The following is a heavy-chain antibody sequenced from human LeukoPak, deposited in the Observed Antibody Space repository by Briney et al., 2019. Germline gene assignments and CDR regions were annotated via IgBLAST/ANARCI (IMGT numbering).Heavy chain of an antibody. D-gene: IGHD6-19*01. CDR2: ISSSSSYI. V-gene: IGHV3-21*04. CDR3: ARRSGIAVAGAFDY. J-gene: IGHJ4*02. Sequence: GGSLRLSCAASGFTFSCYSMNWVRQAPGKGLEWVSSISSSSSYIYYADSVKGRFTISRDNSKNTLYLQMNSLRAEDTAVYYCARRSGIAVAGAFDYWGQGTLVTVSS. CDR1: GFTFSCYS.